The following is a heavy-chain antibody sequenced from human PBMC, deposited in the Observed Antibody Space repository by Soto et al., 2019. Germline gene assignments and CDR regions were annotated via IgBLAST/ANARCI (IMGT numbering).Heavy chain of an antibody. V-gene: IGHV1-18*01. J-gene: IGHJ5*02. CDR2: ISAYNGNT. CDR3: AKRSPATETENYWFDP. Sequence: ASVKVSCKASGYTFTSTYMHWVRQAPGQGLEWMGWISAYNGNTNYAQKLQGRVTMTTDTSTSTAYMELRSLRADDTAVYYCAKRSPATETENYWFDPWGQGTLVTVPQ. CDR1: GYTFTSTY. D-gene: IGHD1-1*01.